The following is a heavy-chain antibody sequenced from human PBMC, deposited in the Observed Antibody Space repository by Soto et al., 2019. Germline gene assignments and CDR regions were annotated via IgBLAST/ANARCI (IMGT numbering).Heavy chain of an antibody. Sequence: SETLSLTCAVYGGSFSGYYWSWIRQPPGKGLEWIGEINHSGSTNYNPSLKSRVTISVDTSKNQFSLKLSSVTAADTAAYYCAREYGGNSGTFDYWGQGTLVTVSS. CDR1: GGSFSGYY. CDR2: INHSGST. J-gene: IGHJ4*02. D-gene: IGHD2-21*02. V-gene: IGHV4-34*01. CDR3: AREYGGNSGTFDY.